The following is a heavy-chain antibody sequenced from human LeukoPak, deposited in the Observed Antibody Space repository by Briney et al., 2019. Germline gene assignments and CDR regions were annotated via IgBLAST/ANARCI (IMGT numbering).Heavy chain of an antibody. D-gene: IGHD6-6*01. V-gene: IGHV3-21*01. CDR1: GFTFSSYS. Sequence: GGSLRLSCAASGFTFSSYSMNWVRQAPGKGLEWVSSISSSSSYIYYADSVKGRFTISRDNAKNSLYLEMNSLRAEDTAVYYCGRDRNIATGRWTPTDYWGQRTLVTVST. CDR2: ISSSSSYI. CDR3: GRDRNIATGRWTPTDY. J-gene: IGHJ4*02.